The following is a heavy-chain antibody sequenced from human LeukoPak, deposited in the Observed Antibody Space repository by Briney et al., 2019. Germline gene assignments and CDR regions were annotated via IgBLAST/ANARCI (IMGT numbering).Heavy chain of an antibody. D-gene: IGHD1/OR15-1a*01. CDR3: AKDESGWNING. Sequence: GGSLRLSCAASGFTFSNYGMHWVRQAPGKGLEWVAFIRNDGSNKYYADSVKGRFTISRDNSKNTLYLQMNSLRAEDTAVYYCAKDESGWNINGWGQGTLVTVSS. CDR2: IRNDGSNK. V-gene: IGHV3-30*02. CDR1: GFTFSNYG. J-gene: IGHJ4*02.